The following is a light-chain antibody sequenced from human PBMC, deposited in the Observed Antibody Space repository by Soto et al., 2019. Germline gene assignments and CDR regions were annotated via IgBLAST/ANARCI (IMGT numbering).Light chain of an antibody. CDR1: SSNIGNNA. J-gene: IGLJ1*01. CDR2: YDD. Sequence: QSVLTQPPSVSDAPRQRVTISCSGSSSNIGNNAVNWYQQLPGKAPKLLIYYDDLLPSGVSDRFSGSKSGTSASLAISGLQSEDEADYYCAAWDDSLNVLYVFGTGTKLTVL. CDR3: AAWDDSLNVLYV. V-gene: IGLV1-36*01.